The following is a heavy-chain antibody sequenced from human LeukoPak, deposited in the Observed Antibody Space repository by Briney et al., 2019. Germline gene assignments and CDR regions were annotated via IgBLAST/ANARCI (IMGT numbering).Heavy chain of an antibody. V-gene: IGHV4-59*01. CDR1: ADSISSYY. CDR2: NYYSGST. CDR3: ASSSWYLRFDY. J-gene: IGHJ4*02. D-gene: IGHD6-13*01. Sequence: SETLSLTCTVPADSISSYYWSWIRQPPGKGLEWIGYNYYSGSTNYNPSLKSRVTISVDTSKNQFSLKLSSVTAADTAVYYCASSSWYLRFDYWGQGTLVTVSS.